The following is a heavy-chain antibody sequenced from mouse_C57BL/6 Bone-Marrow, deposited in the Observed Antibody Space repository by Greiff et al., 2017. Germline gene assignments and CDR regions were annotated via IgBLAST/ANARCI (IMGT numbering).Heavy chain of an antibody. CDR2: IYPGDGDT. J-gene: IGHJ1*03. V-gene: IGHV1-82*01. D-gene: IGHD1-1*01. Sequence: VQLQESGPELVKPGASVKISCKASGYAFSSSWMNWVKQRPGEGLEWIGRIYPGDGDTNYNGKFKGKATLTADKSSSTAYMQLSSLTSEDSAVYFCARSGHYGSSPGFDVWGTGTTVTVSS. CDR3: ARSGHYGSSPGFDV. CDR1: GYAFSSSW.